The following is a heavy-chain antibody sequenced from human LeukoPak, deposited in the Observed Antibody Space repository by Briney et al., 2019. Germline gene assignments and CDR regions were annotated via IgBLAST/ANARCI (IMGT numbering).Heavy chain of an antibody. CDR3: ARGNILTGYCFDF. V-gene: IGHV4-34*01. Sequence: SETLSLTCAVYAGSITGYYWSWIRQTPGRGLEWVGEIHYTGATTYNPSLKGRATISTDTSKNQFSLRLSSVTAADTAVYYCARGNILTGYCFDFWGQRALVTVSS. D-gene: IGHD3-9*01. J-gene: IGHJ4*02. CDR1: AGSITGYY. CDR2: IHYTGAT.